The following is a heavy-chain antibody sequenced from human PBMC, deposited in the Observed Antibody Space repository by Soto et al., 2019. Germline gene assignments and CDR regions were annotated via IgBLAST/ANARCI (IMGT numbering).Heavy chain of an antibody. J-gene: IGHJ4*02. D-gene: IGHD3-16*01. CDR3: ARDGGAY. Sequence: QVQLVESGGGVVQPGRSLRLSCAASGFTFSSYAMHWVRRAPGKGLEWMAVMSYDGSNKYYADSVKGRFTISRDNSKNTLYLQMISLRPEGTALYYCARDGGAYWGQGTLVIVSS. CDR1: GFTFSSYA. V-gene: IGHV3-30-3*01. CDR2: MSYDGSNK.